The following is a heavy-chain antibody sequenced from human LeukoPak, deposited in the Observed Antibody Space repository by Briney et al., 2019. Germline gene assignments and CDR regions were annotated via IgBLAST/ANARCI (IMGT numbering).Heavy chain of an antibody. D-gene: IGHD3-9*01. CDR2: IYYSETT. J-gene: IGHJ6*03. CDR3: ARQRADYFYYYVDV. CDR1: GGSIGTTNYY. V-gene: IGHV4-39*01. Sequence: SEILSLTCTVSGGSIGTTNYYWGWLRQPPGKGLEWIGSIYYSETTYDNPSLESRVTISIETSKNQFSLSLSSVTAADTAVYYCARQRADYFYYYVDVWGKGTTVTVS.